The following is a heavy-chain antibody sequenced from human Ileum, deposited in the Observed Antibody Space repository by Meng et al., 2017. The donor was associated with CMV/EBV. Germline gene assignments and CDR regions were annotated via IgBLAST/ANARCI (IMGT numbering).Heavy chain of an antibody. V-gene: IGHV3-7*01. CDR2: IREDGGEQ. CDR1: GFTVSSNY. Sequence: GESLKISCAASGFTVSSNYMSWVRQAPEKGLEWVANIREDGGEQYYADSVQGRFTISRDNAKNSLSLQMNSLRAEDTAVYYCARDPGLDNSGNSWATFDYWGQGALVTVSS. D-gene: IGHD1-26*01. J-gene: IGHJ4*02. CDR3: ARDPGLDNSGNSWATFDY.